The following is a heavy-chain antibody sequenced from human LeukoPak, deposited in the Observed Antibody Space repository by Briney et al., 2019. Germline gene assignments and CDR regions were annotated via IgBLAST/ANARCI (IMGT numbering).Heavy chain of an antibody. J-gene: IGHJ4*02. V-gene: IGHV3-21*01. Sequence: GGSLRLSCAASGFTFTTYWMHWVRQAPGKGLEWVSSMSRSSNYIYYADSVKGRFTISRDNAKNSLYLQMNSLRAEDTAVYYCARDLEVEGIGPTLWGQGTLVTVSS. D-gene: IGHD2-15*01. CDR1: GFTFTTYW. CDR2: MSRSSNYI. CDR3: ARDLEVEGIGPTL.